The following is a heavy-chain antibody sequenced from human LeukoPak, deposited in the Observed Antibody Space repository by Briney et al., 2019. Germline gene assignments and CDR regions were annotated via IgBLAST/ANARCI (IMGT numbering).Heavy chain of an antibody. CDR2: IYPGDSDT. D-gene: IGHD6-13*01. V-gene: IGHV5-51*01. CDR3: ARPKYSSSWYYFDY. J-gene: IGHJ4*02. Sequence: GESLKISCKGSGCSFTSYWIGWVRQMPGKGLEWRGIIYPGDSDTRYSPSFQGQVTISADKSISTAYLQWSSLKASDTAMYYCARPKYSSSWYYFDYWGQGTLVTVSS. CDR1: GCSFTSYW.